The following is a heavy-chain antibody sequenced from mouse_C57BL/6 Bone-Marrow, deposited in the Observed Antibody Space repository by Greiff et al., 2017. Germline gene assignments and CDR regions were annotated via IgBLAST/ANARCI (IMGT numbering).Heavy chain of an antibody. CDR3: ARQGYGYNY. J-gene: IGHJ2*01. D-gene: IGHD2-2*01. V-gene: IGHV1-66*01. Sequence: QVQLQQSGPELVKPGASVKISCKASGYSFTSYYIHWVKQRPGQGLEWIGWIYPGSGNTKYNEKFKGKATLTADTASRTAYMQLSSPTSEDSAVYYCARQGYGYNYWGQGTTLTVSS. CDR1: GYSFTSYY. CDR2: IYPGSGNT.